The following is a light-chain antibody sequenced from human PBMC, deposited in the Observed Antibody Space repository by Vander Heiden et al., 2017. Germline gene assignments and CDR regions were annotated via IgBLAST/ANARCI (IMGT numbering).Light chain of an antibody. Sequence: DIQMTQSPSFLSASVGDRVSFTCRASQSVSNYVSWYQQKPGKPPKLLIYTASSLHSGVPSRFGGVGSGTGFTLTISSLQPEDFATYYCRQTDRTPWTFGQGTTVEIK. CDR3: RQTDRTPWT. CDR1: QSVSNY. V-gene: IGKV1-39*01. CDR2: TAS. J-gene: IGKJ1*01.